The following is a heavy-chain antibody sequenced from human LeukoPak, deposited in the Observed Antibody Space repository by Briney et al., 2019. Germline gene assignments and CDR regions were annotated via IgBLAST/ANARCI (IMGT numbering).Heavy chain of an antibody. D-gene: IGHD2-2*01. CDR2: IYYTENTRTT. V-gene: IGHV4-39*07. J-gene: IGHJ4*02. CDR3: ARGLPNRSVVVVPAAFDY. Sequence: PSETLSLTCGVSGVSIRSSGDYWGWIRQSPGKGLEWIGSIYYTENTRTTSYNPSLRSRVTISVDTSKNQFSLKVTSVTAADTAIYYCARGLPNRSVVVVPAAFDYWGQGTRVTVSS. CDR1: GVSIRSSGDY.